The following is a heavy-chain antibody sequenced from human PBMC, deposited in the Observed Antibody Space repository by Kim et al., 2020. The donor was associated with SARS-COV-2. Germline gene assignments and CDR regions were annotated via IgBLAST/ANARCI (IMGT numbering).Heavy chain of an antibody. CDR3: AKDLYRYGDFVWPAFDY. Sequence: SARGRFTISRDNSKNTLYLQMNSLRAEDTAVYYCAKDLYRYGDFVWPAFDYWGQGTLVTVSS. J-gene: IGHJ4*02. V-gene: IGHV3-23*01. D-gene: IGHD4-17*01.